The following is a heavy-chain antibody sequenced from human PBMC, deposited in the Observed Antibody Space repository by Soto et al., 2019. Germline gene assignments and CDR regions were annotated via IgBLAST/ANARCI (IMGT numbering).Heavy chain of an antibody. J-gene: IGHJ3*02. CDR3: ARGLRVSGDAFDI. Sequence: SVKVSCKASGGTFSSYSISWVRQAPGQGLEWMGGIIPIFGTANYAQKFQGRVTITADESTSTAYMELSSLRSEDTAVYYCARGLRVSGDAFDIWGQGTMVTVSS. CDR2: IIPIFGTA. CDR1: GGTFSSYS. V-gene: IGHV1-69*13. D-gene: IGHD4-17*01.